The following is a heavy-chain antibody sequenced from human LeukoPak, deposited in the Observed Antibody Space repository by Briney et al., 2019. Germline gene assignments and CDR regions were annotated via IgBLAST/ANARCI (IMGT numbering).Heavy chain of an antibody. Sequence: GASVKVSCKASGYTFTGYYMHWVRQAPGQGLEWMGWINPNSGGTNYAQKFQGRVTMTRDTSISTAHMELSGLRSADTAIYYCATHSGNNFHFDYWGQGALVTVSS. CDR3: ATHSGNNFHFDY. V-gene: IGHV1-2*02. J-gene: IGHJ4*02. D-gene: IGHD1-26*01. CDR1: GYTFTGYY. CDR2: INPNSGGT.